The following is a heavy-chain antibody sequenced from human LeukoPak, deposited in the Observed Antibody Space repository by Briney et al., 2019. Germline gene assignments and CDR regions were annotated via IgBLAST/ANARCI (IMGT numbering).Heavy chain of an antibody. CDR3: HVETDY. D-gene: IGHD1-1*01. V-gene: IGHV4-34*01. J-gene: IGHJ4*02. CDR1: GGPFRGYY. CDR2: INHSGST. Sequence: SETLSLTYAVYGGPFRGYYRTWTRQPPGKGLEWIGEINHSGSTNYNPSLKSRVTISVDTSKKQFSLKLSSVTAADTAVYYCHVETDYWGQGTLVTVSS.